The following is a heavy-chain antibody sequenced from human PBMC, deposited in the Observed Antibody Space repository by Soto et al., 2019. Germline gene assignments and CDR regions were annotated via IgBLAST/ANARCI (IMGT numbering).Heavy chain of an antibody. Sequence: PGESLKISCKGSGYSFTSYWISWVRQMPGKGLEWMGRIDPSDSYTNYSPSFQGHVTISADKSISTAYLQWSSLKASDTAMYYCARSIAVAGTVGFDYYYYGMDVWGQGTTVTVYS. D-gene: IGHD6-19*01. CDR3: ARSIAVAGTVGFDYYYYGMDV. J-gene: IGHJ6*02. CDR2: IDPSDSYT. CDR1: GYSFTSYW. V-gene: IGHV5-10-1*01.